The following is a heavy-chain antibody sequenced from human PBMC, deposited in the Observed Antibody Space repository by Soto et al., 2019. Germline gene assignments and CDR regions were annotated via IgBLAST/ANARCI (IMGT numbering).Heavy chain of an antibody. D-gene: IGHD6-19*01. J-gene: IGHJ6*02. Sequence: PSETLSLTCAVSGDSVTRSNWWSWVRQSPGKGLEWIGEIYHSGNTKYNPSLKSRITMSVDKAKNQFSLKMTSVTAADTAVYYCATSGWNADFYYYYGMDVWGQGTTVTVSS. CDR1: GDSVTRSNW. V-gene: IGHV4-4*02. CDR2: IYHSGNT. CDR3: ATSGWNADFYYYYGMDV.